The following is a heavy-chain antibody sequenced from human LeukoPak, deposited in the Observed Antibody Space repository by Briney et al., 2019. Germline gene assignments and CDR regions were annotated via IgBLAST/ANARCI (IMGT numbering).Heavy chain of an antibody. Sequence: GGSLRLSCTASGFTFDIYAMSWVRQAPGKGLEWVSRITGSGGSTYYADSVKGRFTVSRDNSKNTLFLQMKSLRAEDTAIYFCAKDLTTAPGNVLHFHSWGRGTLVTVSS. CDR1: GFTFDIYA. CDR3: AKDLTTAPGNVLHFHS. CDR2: ITGSGGST. V-gene: IGHV3-23*01. J-gene: IGHJ4*01. D-gene: IGHD6-13*01.